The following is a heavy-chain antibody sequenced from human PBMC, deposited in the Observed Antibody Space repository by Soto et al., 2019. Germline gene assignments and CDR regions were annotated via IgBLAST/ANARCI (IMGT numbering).Heavy chain of an antibody. CDR1: GFTFSSYA. CDR2: ISGSGGST. V-gene: IGHV3-23*01. CDR3: AKKVIVRAVVGPFDY. J-gene: IGHJ4*02. D-gene: IGHD6-19*01. Sequence: GGSLRLSCAASGFTFSSYAMSWVRQAPGKGLERASGISGSGGSTYYADSVKGRLTISRDNSKNTLYLQMNSLRSEDMSVYYFAKKVIVRAVVGPFDYWGQGTLVTVSS.